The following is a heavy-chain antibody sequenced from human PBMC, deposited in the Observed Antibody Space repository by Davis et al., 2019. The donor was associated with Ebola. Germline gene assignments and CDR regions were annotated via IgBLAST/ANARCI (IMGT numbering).Heavy chain of an antibody. Sequence: GESLKISCAASGFTFSGSAMHWVCQASGKGLEWVSRIRSKANSYATAYAASVKGRFTISRDDSKNTAYLQMNSLKTEDTAVYYCTSRYSSTNDYWGQGTLVTVSS. D-gene: IGHD6-13*01. CDR3: TSRYSSTNDY. J-gene: IGHJ4*02. CDR1: GFTFSGSA. CDR2: IRSKANSYAT. V-gene: IGHV3-73*01.